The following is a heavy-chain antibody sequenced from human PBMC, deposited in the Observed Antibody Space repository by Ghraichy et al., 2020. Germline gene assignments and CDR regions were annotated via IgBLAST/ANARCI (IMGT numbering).Heavy chain of an antibody. CDR1: GFTFSSYG. D-gene: IGHD4-17*01. CDR2: IRYDGSNK. CDR3: AKDLQMTTVTRAPFDP. V-gene: IGHV3-30*02. Sequence: GGSLRLSCAASGFTFSSYGMHWVRQAPGKGLEWVAFIRYDGSNKYYADSVKGRFTISRDNSKNTLYLQMNSLRAEDTAVYYCAKDLQMTTVTRAPFDPWGQGTLVTVSS. J-gene: IGHJ5*02.